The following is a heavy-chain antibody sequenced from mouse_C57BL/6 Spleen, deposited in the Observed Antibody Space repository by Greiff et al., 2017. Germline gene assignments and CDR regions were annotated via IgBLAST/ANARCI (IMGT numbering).Heavy chain of an antibody. Sequence: EVKLVESGGGLVQPGGSLKLSCAASGFTFSDYGMAWVRQAPRKGPEWVAFISNLAYSIYYADTVTGRFTLSSENAKNTLDLEMSSLRSEETAMYYCARDWDGGYFDVWGTGTTVTVSS. CDR3: ARDWDGGYFDV. D-gene: IGHD4-1*01. V-gene: IGHV5-15*01. CDR1: GFTFSDYG. CDR2: ISNLAYSI. J-gene: IGHJ1*03.